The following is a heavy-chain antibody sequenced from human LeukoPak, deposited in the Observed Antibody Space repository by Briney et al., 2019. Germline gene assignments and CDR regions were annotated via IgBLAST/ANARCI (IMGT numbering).Heavy chain of an antibody. CDR3: ARHGPPHSSSWYKVDY. J-gene: IGHJ4*02. CDR2: IYPGDSDT. Sequence: GESLKISCKGSGYSFISYWIGWVRQMPGKGPEWMGIIYPGDSDTRYSPTFQGQVTISADKSIDTAYLQWSSLKTSDTAMYYCARHGPPHSSSWYKVDYWGQGTLVTVSS. V-gene: IGHV5-51*01. D-gene: IGHD6-13*01. CDR1: GYSFISYW.